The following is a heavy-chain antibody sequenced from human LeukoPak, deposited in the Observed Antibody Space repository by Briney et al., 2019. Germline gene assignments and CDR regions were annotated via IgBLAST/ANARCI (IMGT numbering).Heavy chain of an antibody. V-gene: IGHV3-74*01. J-gene: IGHJ4*02. CDR3: ARIADYGSGFEL. CDR2: LYSDGGRT. Sequence: PGGSLRLSCAASGFTFRGYWMHWVRQYPGKGLVWLSRLYSDGGRTTYADSVKGRFTISGDNAKNTLYLQMNSLRAEDTAVYYCARIADYGSGFELWGQGTLVTVSS. CDR1: GFTFRGYW. D-gene: IGHD3-10*01.